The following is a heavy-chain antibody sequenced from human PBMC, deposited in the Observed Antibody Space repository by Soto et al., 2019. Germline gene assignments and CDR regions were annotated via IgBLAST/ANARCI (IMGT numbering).Heavy chain of an antibody. CDR1: GFTFSSYG. CDR2: ISYDGSNK. Sequence: GGSLRLSCAASGFTFSSYGMHWVRQAPGKGLEWVAVISYDGSNKDYADSVKGRFTISRDNSKNTLYLQMNSLRAEDTAVYYCAKGFYYYYYYMDVWGKGTTVTVSS. J-gene: IGHJ6*03. CDR3: AKGFYYYYYYMDV. V-gene: IGHV3-30*18.